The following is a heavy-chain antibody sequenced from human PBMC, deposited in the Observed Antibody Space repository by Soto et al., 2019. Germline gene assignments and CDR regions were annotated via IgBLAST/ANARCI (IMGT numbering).Heavy chain of an antibody. J-gene: IGHJ4*02. D-gene: IGHD2-2*01. CDR1: GFTFSTYC. V-gene: IGHV3-74*01. Sequence: EVQLVESGGVLVQPGGSLRLSCAASGFTFSTYCMHWVRQAPGKGLVWVSRINGDGSDTVYADSVKGRFTISRDNAKNTLYLQMNSLRAEDTAVYYCTRSITGFSYADSWGRGTLVTVSS. CDR3: TRSITGFSYADS. CDR2: INGDGSDT.